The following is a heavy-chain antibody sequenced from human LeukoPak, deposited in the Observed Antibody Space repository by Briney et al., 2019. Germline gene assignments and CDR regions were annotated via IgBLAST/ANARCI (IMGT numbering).Heavy chain of an antibody. V-gene: IGHV1-24*01. CDR1: GYTLTELS. CDR3: TTTKETGGWWGGHYFDY. D-gene: IGHD6-19*01. CDR2: FYPEDGET. J-gene: IGHJ4*02. Sequence: ASVKVSCKVSGYTLTELSMHWVRQAPGKGLEWMGGFYPEDGETIYAQKFQGRVTMTEDTSTDTAYMEVSSLRSEDTAVYYCTTTKETGGWWGGHYFDYWGQGTLVTVSS.